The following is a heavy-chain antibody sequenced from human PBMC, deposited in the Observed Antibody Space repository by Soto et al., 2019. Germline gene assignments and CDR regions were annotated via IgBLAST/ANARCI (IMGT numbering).Heavy chain of an antibody. V-gene: IGHV1-18*01. Sequence: ASVKVSCKASGYTFTSYGISWVRQAPGQGLEWMGWISAYNGNTNYAQKLQGRVTMTTDTSTSTAYMELRSLRSDDTAVYYCARVVDYDSSGYFDYWGQGTLVTVSA. CDR1: GYTFTSYG. CDR3: ARVVDYDSSGYFDY. J-gene: IGHJ4*02. CDR2: ISAYNGNT. D-gene: IGHD3-22*01.